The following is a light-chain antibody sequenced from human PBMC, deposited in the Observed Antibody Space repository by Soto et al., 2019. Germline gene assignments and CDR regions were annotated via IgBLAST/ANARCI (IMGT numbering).Light chain of an antibody. CDR1: QNVLYSSNNKNY. J-gene: IGKJ1*01. CDR3: QQYYSTPWT. CDR2: WAS. V-gene: IGKV4-1*01. Sequence: DIVMTQSPDSLAVSLGERATINCKSSQNVLYSSNNKNYLAWYQQKPGQPPKLLIYWASTRESGVPDRFSGSGSGTDFTLTISSLQAEDVAVYYCQQYYSTPWTFGPGTQVEI.